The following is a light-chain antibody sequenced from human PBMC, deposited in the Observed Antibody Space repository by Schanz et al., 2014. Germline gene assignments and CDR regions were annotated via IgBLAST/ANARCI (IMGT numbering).Light chain of an antibody. CDR1: SSDVGSYNL. V-gene: IGLV2-14*02. Sequence: QSVLTQPASVSGSPGQSITISCTGTSSDVGSYNLVSWYQQHPGKAPKLMIYEGSKRPSGVPDRFSGSKSGNTASLTVSGLQAEDEADYYCSSYGGSNFVVFGGGTKLTVL. J-gene: IGLJ2*01. CDR3: SSYGGSNFVV. CDR2: EGS.